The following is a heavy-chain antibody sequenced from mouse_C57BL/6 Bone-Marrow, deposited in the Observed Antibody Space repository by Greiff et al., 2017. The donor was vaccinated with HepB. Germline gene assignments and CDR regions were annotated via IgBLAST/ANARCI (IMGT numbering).Heavy chain of an antibody. V-gene: IGHV1-81*01. CDR3: ARSGYYAMDY. CDR2: IYPRSGNT. CDR1: GYTFTSYG. J-gene: IGHJ4*01. D-gene: IGHD1-3*01. Sequence: QVQLQQSGAELARPGASVKLSCKASGYTFTSYGISWVKQRTGQGLEWIGDIYPRSGNTYYNAKFKGKATLTADKSSSTAYMELRSLTAEDSAVYFCARSGYYAMDYWGQGTSVTVSS.